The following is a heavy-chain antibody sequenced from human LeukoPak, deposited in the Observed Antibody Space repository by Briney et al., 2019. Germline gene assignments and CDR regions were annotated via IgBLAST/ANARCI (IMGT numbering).Heavy chain of an antibody. CDR3: AREREGGRTTVTTGGGFDY. Sequence: GGSLRLSCAASGFTFDDYGMSWVRQAPGKGLEWVSGINWNGGSTGYADSVRGRFTISRDNAKNSLYLQMNSLRAEDTALYYCAREREGGRTTVTTGGGFDYWGQGTLVTVSS. CDR1: GFTFDDYG. CDR2: INWNGGST. J-gene: IGHJ4*02. V-gene: IGHV3-20*04. D-gene: IGHD4-17*01.